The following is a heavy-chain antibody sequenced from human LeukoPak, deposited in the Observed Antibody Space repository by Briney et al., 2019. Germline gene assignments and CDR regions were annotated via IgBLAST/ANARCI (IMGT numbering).Heavy chain of an antibody. D-gene: IGHD1-26*01. CDR1: GYTFTSYG. J-gene: IGHJ6*02. CDR3: ARDQIVGAGPYYYYYGMDV. Sequence: GASVKVSCKASGYTFTSYGISWGRQAPGQGLEWMGRISAYNGNTNYAQKLQGRVTMTSDTSTSTVYMELSRLRSEDTARYYCARDQIVGAGPYYYYYGMDVWGQGTTVTVSS. CDR2: ISAYNGNT. V-gene: IGHV1-18*01.